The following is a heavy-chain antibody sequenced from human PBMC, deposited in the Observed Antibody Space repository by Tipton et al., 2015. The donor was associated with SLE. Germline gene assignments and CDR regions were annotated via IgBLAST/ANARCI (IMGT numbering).Heavy chain of an antibody. J-gene: IGHJ6*03. CDR2: IGHDGAP. V-gene: IGHV4-34*01. CDR3: ARGVAGYFFYCYMDV. Sequence: TLSLTCTVSGGSMSTYYWNWIRQFPGKGLEWIGAIGHDGAPAYNPSLKSRATFSRDTSNNQFSLRLTSVTAADTAVYYCARGVAGYFFYCYMDVWDKGTTVTISS. CDR1: GGSMSTYY.